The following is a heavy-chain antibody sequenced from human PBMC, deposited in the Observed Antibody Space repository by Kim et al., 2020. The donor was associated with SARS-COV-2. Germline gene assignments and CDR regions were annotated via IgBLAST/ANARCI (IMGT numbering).Heavy chain of an antibody. J-gene: IGHJ4*02. V-gene: IGHV5-10-1*01. Sequence: GESLKISCKCSGYSFTSYWISWVRQMPGKGLEWMGRIDPSDSYTNYSPSFQGHVTISADKSISTAYLQWSSLKASDTAMYYCARHYCSGGSCYSLVYWGQGTLVTVSS. CDR3: ARHYCSGGSCYSLVY. CDR2: IDPSDSYT. D-gene: IGHD2-15*01. CDR1: GYSFTSYW.